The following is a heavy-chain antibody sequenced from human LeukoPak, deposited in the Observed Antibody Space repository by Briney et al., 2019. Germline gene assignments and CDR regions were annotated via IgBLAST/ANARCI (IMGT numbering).Heavy chain of an antibody. J-gene: IGHJ3*02. Sequence: GGSLRLSCAASGFTFSSYAMHWVRQAPGKGLEWVAVISYDGSNKSYADSVKGRFTISRDNSKNTLYLQMNSLRAEDTAVYYCASPRWQLEDAFDIWGQGTMVTVSS. CDR1: GFTFSSYA. D-gene: IGHD2-15*01. CDR3: ASPRWQLEDAFDI. CDR2: ISYDGSNK. V-gene: IGHV3-30-3*01.